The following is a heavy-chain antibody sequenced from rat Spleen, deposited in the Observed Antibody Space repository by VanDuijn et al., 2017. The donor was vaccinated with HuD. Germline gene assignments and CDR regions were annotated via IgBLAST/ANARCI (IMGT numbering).Heavy chain of an antibody. D-gene: IGHD4-3*01. J-gene: IGHJ2*01. CDR2: ISPSGVT. V-gene: IGHV5-25*01. CDR3: VRQDTSGYSNWFAY. CDR1: EFTFSDYN. Sequence: EVQLVESGGGLVQPGRSMKLSCAASEFTFSDYNMAWVRQAPKKGLEWVTSISPSGVTYYRDSVKGRFTVSRENTERTLYLLVDSLRSEDTATYYCVRQDTSGYSNWFAYWGQGVMVTVSS.